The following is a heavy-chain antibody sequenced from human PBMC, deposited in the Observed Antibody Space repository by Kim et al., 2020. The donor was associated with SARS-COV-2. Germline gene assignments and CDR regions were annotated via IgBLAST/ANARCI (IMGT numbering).Heavy chain of an antibody. CDR3: ARDRTVEVPEDWFDC. J-gene: IGHJ5*01. V-gene: IGHV3-23*01. D-gene: IGHD2-2*01. Sequence: DTEKGRFTISRDNSNNRLYLQMNSLRVEDTALYYCARDRTVEVPEDWFDCWGLGTLVTVSA.